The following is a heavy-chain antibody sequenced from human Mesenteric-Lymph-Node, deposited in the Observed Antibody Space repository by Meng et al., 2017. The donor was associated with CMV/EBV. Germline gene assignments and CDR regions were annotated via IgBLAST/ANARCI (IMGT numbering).Heavy chain of an antibody. Sequence: SQTLSLTCAVYGGSFNYYYWTWIRQPPGKGLEWIGQINHSGSTNYNSSLKSRVTISVDTSKNQFSLKLSSVTAADTAVYYCVRGHPTYALLRLDYWGQGALVTVSS. CDR3: VRGHPTYALLRLDY. D-gene: IGHD3-16*01. J-gene: IGHJ4*02. V-gene: IGHV4-34*01. CDR1: GGSFNYYY. CDR2: INHSGST.